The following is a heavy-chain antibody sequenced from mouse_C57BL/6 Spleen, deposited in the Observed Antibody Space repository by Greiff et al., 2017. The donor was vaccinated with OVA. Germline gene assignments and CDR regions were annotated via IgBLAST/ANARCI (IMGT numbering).Heavy chain of an antibody. Sequence: DVMLVESGEGLVKPGGSLKLSCAASGFTFSSYAMSWVRQTPEKRLEWVAYISSGGDYIYYADTVKGRFTISRDNARNTLYLQMSSLKSEDTAMYYCTREGYYDYDGYDFDYWGQGTTLTVSS. CDR3: TREGYYDYDGYDFDY. V-gene: IGHV5-9-1*02. CDR1: GFTFSSYA. D-gene: IGHD2-4*01. CDR2: ISSGGDYI. J-gene: IGHJ2*01.